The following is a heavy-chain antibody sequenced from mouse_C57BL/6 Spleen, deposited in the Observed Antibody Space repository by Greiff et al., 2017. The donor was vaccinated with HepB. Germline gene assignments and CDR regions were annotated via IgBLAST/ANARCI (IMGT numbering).Heavy chain of an antibody. CDR1: GYAFSSSW. J-gene: IGHJ1*03. D-gene: IGHD2-4*01. CDR2: IYPGDGDT. V-gene: IGHV1-82*01. CDR3: ARSYDYLWYFDV. Sequence: VQLQQSGPELVKPGASVKISCKASGYAFSSSWMNWVKQRPGKGLEWIGRIYPGDGDTNYNGKFKGKATLTADKSSSTAYMQLSSLTSEDSAVYFCARSYDYLWYFDVWGTGTTVTVSS.